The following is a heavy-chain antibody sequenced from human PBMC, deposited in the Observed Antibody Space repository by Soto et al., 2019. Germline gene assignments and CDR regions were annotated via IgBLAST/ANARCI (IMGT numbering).Heavy chain of an antibody. CDR2: SAYDGINK. CDR1: GFTFSDYG. V-gene: IGHV3-30*18. D-gene: IGHD6-19*01. CDR3: AKPSNSGRTAYYYGMDV. J-gene: IGHJ6*02. Sequence: QVQLVESGGGVVQPGRSLRLSCAASGFTFSDYGMHWVRQASGKGLEWVAVSAYDGINKYYGDPVKGRFTISKDDSKNTLFLEMNSLRVEDTAVYYCAKPSNSGRTAYYYGMDVWGQGTTVIVSS.